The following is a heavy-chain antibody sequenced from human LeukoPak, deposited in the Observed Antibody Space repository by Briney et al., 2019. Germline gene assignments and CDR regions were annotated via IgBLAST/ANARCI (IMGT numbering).Heavy chain of an antibody. D-gene: IGHD2-21*02. CDR2: SHYSGSS. Sequence: SETLSLTCTVSGGSISSYYWNWIRQPPGKGLEWIGYSHYSGSSNYNPPLKSRVTISVDTSTNQFSLKLNSVTAADTAVYFCAREWSLTSTGAFDYWGQGSLVSVSS. J-gene: IGHJ4*02. CDR1: GGSISSYY. CDR3: AREWSLTSTGAFDY. V-gene: IGHV4-59*01.